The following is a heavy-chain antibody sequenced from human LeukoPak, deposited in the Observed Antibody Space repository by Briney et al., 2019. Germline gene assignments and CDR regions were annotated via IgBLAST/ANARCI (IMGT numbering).Heavy chain of an antibody. Sequence: SETLSLTCSVSGGSISSSYWSWIRQPPGKGLDWIGYIFYSGSTSYNPSLKSRVTISVDTSNNQFSLRLRSVTAADTAVYYCARGAFALEGAFDIWGQGTMVTVSS. CDR3: ARGAFALEGAFDI. J-gene: IGHJ3*02. CDR1: GGSISSSY. CDR2: IFYSGST. D-gene: IGHD3-10*01. V-gene: IGHV4-59*01.